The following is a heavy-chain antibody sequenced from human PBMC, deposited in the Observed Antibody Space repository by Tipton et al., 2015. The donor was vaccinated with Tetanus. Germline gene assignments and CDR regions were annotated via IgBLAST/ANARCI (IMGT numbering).Heavy chain of an antibody. CDR2: IYYGGST. V-gene: IGHV4-59*01. D-gene: IGHD4-17*01. CDR3: ARDRGLTTGGGIGMDV. Sequence: TLSLTCTVSGGSISNYYWSWIRQPPGKGLEWIGYIYYGGSTNYNPSLKTRVTISVDTSKNQFSLKLSSVTAADTAVYYCARDRGLTTGGGIGMDVWGQGTTVTVSS. CDR1: GGSISNYY. J-gene: IGHJ6*02.